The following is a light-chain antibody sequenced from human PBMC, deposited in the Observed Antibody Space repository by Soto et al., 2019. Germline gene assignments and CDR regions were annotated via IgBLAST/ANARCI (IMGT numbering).Light chain of an antibody. V-gene: IGKV1-5*01. Sequence: VQMTQSTSTLSASVGDRVTITCRASQSISSWLAWYQQKPGKAPKLLIYDASSLESGVPSRFSGSGSGTEFTLTISSLQPDDFATYYCQQYNSYSVTFAQGTKVDIK. CDR2: DAS. CDR1: QSISSW. J-gene: IGKJ1*01. CDR3: QQYNSYSVT.